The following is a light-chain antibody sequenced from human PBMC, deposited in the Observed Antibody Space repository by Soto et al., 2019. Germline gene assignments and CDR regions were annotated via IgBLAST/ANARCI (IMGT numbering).Light chain of an antibody. CDR2: EVS. V-gene: IGLV2-14*01. CDR3: SSYTSSSTLDV. CDR1: SSDVGGYNY. Sequence: QSVLTQPPSASGSPGQSVTISCTGTSSDVGGYNYVSWYQQHPGKAPKLMIYEVSNRPSGVSNRFSGSKSGNTASLTIFGLQAEDEADYYCSSYTSSSTLDVFGTGTKVTVL. J-gene: IGLJ1*01.